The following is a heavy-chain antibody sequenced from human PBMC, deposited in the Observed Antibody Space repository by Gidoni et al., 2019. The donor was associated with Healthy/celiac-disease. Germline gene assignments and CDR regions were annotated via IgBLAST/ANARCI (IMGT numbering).Heavy chain of an antibody. CDR1: GFTFDDYA. V-gene: IGHV3-9*01. J-gene: IGHJ6*02. CDR3: AKAAGTPYYYYGMDV. Sequence: EVQLVESGGGLVQPGRSLRLSCAASGFTFDDYAMHWVRQAPGKGLEWVSGISWNSGSIGYADSVKCRFTISRDNAKNSLYLQMNSLRAEDTALYYCAKAAGTPYYYYGMDVWGQGTTVTVSS. CDR2: ISWNSGSI. D-gene: IGHD6-13*01.